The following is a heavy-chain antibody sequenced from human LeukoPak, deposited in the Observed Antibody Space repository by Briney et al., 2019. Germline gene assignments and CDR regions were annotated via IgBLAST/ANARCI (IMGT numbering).Heavy chain of an antibody. CDR3: ARDQPCSSTSSYLHNYYYYYMDV. CDR1: GSSISSSSYY. J-gene: IGHJ6*03. CDR2: TNYNGAT. Sequence: SETLSLTCTASGSSISSSSYYWGRHRQRPGKGLKWIGSTNYNGATYRNPSLRSGPIISVETSNNKFSRELSSVTAADTAVYYWARDQPCSSTSSYLHNYYYYYMDVWGKGTTVTVSS. D-gene: IGHD2-2*01. V-gene: IGHV4-39*07.